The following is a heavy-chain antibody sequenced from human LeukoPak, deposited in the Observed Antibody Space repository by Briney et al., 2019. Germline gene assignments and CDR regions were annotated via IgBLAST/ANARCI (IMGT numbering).Heavy chain of an antibody. D-gene: IGHD3-10*01. J-gene: IGHJ4*02. Sequence: GGSLRLSCVASGLTFNSHSMSWVRQASGMGLEWVSVVSTYGDVTFYADSVKGRFTISRDNSKNTLFLQMNSLRAEDTAVYYCTKLSLSGRSQSADYWGQGTLVTDSS. V-gene: IGHV3-23*01. CDR1: GLTFNSHS. CDR2: VSTYGDVT. CDR3: TKLSLSGRSQSADY.